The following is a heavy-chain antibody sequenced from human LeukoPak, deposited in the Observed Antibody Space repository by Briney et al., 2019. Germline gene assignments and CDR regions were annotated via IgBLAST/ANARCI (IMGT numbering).Heavy chain of an antibody. CDR3: ARVGSTGATTCDY. CDR2: ISAYNGKT. V-gene: IGHV1-18*01. J-gene: IGHJ4*02. CDR1: GGTFSSYA. Sequence: ASVKVSCKASGGTFSSYAISWVRQAPGQGLEWMGWISAYNGKTNFAQTFQGRVTMTTDTSTRTGYMELRSLRSDDTAVYYCARVGSTGATTCDYWGQGTLVTVSS. D-gene: IGHD1-26*01.